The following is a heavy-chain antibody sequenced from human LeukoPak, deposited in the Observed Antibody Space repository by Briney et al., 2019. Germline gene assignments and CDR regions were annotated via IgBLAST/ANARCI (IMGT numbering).Heavy chain of an antibody. CDR3: ARQGYDILTGYYYYYMDV. Sequence: GESLKISCKGSGYSFTSYWIGWVRQMPGKGLEWMGIIYPGDSDTRYSPSFQGQVTIPADKSISTAYLQWSSLKASDTAVYYCARQGYDILTGYYYYYMDVWGKGTTVTVSS. CDR2: IYPGDSDT. J-gene: IGHJ6*03. V-gene: IGHV5-51*01. D-gene: IGHD3-9*01. CDR1: GYSFTSYW.